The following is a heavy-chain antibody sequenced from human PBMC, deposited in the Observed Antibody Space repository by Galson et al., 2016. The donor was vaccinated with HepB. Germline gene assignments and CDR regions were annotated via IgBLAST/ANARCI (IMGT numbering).Heavy chain of an antibody. D-gene: IGHD1-1*01. CDR1: GFIVSNDY. Sequence: SLRLSCAASGFIVSNDYMNWVRQAPGKGLEWLSVSYGDGSTYYAESVRGRFTISRDNSKNSVFLQMNNLRAEDTAVYYCARDPGFRNGMNVWGQGILVIVSS. CDR2: SYGDGST. J-gene: IGHJ4*02. V-gene: IGHV3-53*01. CDR3: ARDPGFRNGMNV.